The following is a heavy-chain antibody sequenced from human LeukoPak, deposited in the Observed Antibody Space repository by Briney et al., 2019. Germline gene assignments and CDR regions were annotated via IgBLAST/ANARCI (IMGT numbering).Heavy chain of an antibody. CDR2: IYSGGST. CDR3: ARGGNDFWSGYYPQKRYYYHGMDV. V-gene: IGHV3-53*01. D-gene: IGHD3-3*01. CDR1: GFTVSSNY. J-gene: IGHJ6*02. Sequence: GGFLRLSCAASGFTVSSNYMSWVRQAPGKGLEWISVIYSGGSTYYADSVKGRFTISRDNSKNTLYLQMNSLRAEDTAVYYCARGGNDFWSGYYPQKRYYYHGMDVWGQGTTATVSS.